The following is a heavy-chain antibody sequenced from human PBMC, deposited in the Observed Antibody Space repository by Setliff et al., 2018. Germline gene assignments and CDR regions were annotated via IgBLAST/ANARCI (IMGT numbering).Heavy chain of an antibody. CDR3: ARSSYYASGNSHNYYMDV. J-gene: IGHJ6*03. CDR1: GGSVSSGSYY. V-gene: IGHV4-61*10. CDR2: FYHSGST. D-gene: IGHD3-10*01. Sequence: SETLSLTCTVSGGSVSSGSYYWSWIRQPAGKGLEWIGYFYHSGSTNYNPSLKGRVTMTSDTSRNQLSLKLTSVSAADTAIYYCARSSYYASGNSHNYYMDVWGKGTAVTVSS.